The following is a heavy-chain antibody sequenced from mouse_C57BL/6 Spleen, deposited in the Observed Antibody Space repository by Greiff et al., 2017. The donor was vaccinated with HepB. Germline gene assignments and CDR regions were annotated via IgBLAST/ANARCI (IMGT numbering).Heavy chain of an antibody. CDR2: INPSSGYT. CDR1: GYTFTSYT. Sequence: VKLVESGAELARPGASVKMSCKASGYTFTSYTMHWVKQRPGQGLEWIGYINPSSGYTKYNQKFKDKATLTADKSSSTAYMQLSSLTSEDSAVYYCARGELRGYFDVWGTGTTVTVSS. CDR3: ARGELRGYFDV. V-gene: IGHV1-4*01. D-gene: IGHD1-1*01. J-gene: IGHJ1*03.